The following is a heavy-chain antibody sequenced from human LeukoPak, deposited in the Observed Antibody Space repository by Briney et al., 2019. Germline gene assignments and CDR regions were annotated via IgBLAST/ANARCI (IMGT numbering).Heavy chain of an antibody. V-gene: IGHV1-69*06. Sequence: ASVKVSCKASGGTFSSYAISWVRQAPGQGLEWMGGIIPIFGTANYAQKFQGRVTITADKSTSTAYMELSRLRSDDTAVYYCARVKEYCGGDCPMDVWGKGTTVTVSS. CDR3: ARVKEYCGGDCPMDV. J-gene: IGHJ6*04. CDR1: GGTFSSYA. D-gene: IGHD2-21*02. CDR2: IIPIFGTA.